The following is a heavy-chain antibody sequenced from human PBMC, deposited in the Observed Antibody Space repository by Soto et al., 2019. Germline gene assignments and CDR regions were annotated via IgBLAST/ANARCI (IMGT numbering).Heavy chain of an antibody. D-gene: IGHD2-2*01. CDR2: IDPRDSYV. Sequence: EVQLVQSGAEVKKPGESLRISCTGFGYTFTTFWISWVRQKPGKGLEWMGRIDPRDSYVNYSPSFQGHVTISVDKSINTAYLQWGRLKASDTAMYYCARIYCTTSTCDSWFDPWGQGTLVTVSS. CDR3: ARIYCTTSTCDSWFDP. J-gene: IGHJ5*02. V-gene: IGHV5-10-1*03. CDR1: GYTFTTFW.